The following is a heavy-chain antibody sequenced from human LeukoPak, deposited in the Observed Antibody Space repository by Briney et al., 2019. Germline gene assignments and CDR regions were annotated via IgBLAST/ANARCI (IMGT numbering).Heavy chain of an antibody. J-gene: IGHJ4*02. D-gene: IGHD2-15*01. V-gene: IGHV3-23*01. CDR2: ISGSGGST. CDR1: GFTFSSYA. Sequence: PGGSLRLFCAASGFTFSSYAMSWVRQAPGKGLEWVSAISGSGGSTYYADSVKGRFTISGDNSKNTLYLQMNSLRAEDTAVYYCARKASSLVAVVAATKNFDYWGQGVLVTVSS. CDR3: ARKASSLVAVVAATKNFDY.